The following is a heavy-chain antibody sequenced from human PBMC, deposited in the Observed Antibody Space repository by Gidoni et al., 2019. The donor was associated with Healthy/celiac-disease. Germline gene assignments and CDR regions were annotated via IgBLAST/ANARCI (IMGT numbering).Heavy chain of an antibody. D-gene: IGHD5-12*01. CDR3: AKDGYSGYDYENYYYYGMDV. CDR1: GFTFSSYA. Sequence: EVQLLESGGGLVQPGGSLRLSCAASGFTFSSYAMSWVRQAPGKGLECVSAISGSGGSTYYADSVKGRFTISRDNSKNTLYLQMNSLRAEDTAVYYCAKDGYSGYDYENYYYYGMDVWGQGTTVTVSS. V-gene: IGHV3-23*01. J-gene: IGHJ6*02. CDR2: ISGSGGST.